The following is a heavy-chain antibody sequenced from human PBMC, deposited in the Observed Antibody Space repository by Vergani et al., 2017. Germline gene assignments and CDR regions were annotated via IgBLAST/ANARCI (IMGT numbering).Heavy chain of an antibody. CDR3: ARERGTVVTLRWYFDL. Sequence: QVQLVQSGAEVKKPGASVKVSCKASGYTFTSYYMHWVRQAPGQGLEWMGIINPSGGSTSYAQKFQGRVTMTRDTSTSTVYMELSSLRSEDTAVYYCARERGTVVTLRWYFDLWGRGTLVTVSS. V-gene: IGHV1-46*01. CDR2: INPSGGST. CDR1: GYTFTSYY. D-gene: IGHD4-23*01. J-gene: IGHJ2*01.